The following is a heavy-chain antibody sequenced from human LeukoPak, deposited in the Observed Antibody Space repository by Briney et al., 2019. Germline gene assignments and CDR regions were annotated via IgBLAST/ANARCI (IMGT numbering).Heavy chain of an antibody. CDR3: AYMRGLYYGIDY. CDR1: GFTFSSYA. D-gene: IGHD3-10*01. J-gene: IGHJ4*02. CDR2: ISGSGGST. V-gene: IGHV3-23*01. Sequence: PGGSLRLSCAASGFTFSSYAMSWVRQAPGKGLEWVSAISGSGGSTYYADSVKGRFTIFRDNSKNTLYLQMNSLRAEDTAVYYCAYMRGLYYGIDYWGQGTLVTVSS.